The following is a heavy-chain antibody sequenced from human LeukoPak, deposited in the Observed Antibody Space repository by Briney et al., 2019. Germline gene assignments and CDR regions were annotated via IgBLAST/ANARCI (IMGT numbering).Heavy chain of an antibody. Sequence: ASVKVSCKASGYTFTSYYMHWVRQAPGQGLEWMGWINTNTGNPTYAQGFTGRFVFSLDTSVSTAYLQISSLKAEDTAVYYCASGLWEGFDYWGQGTLVTVSS. CDR1: GYTFTSYY. J-gene: IGHJ4*02. V-gene: IGHV7-4-1*02. CDR3: ASGLWEGFDY. D-gene: IGHD1-26*01. CDR2: INTNTGNP.